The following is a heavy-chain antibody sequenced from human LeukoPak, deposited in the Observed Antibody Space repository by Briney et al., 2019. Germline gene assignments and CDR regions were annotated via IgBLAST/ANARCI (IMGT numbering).Heavy chain of an antibody. J-gene: IGHJ3*02. CDR1: GGSISSGSYY. Sequence: SETLSLXCTVSGGSISSGSYYWSWIRQPAGKGLEWIGRIYTSGSTNYNPSLKSRVTISVDTSKNQFSLKLSSVTAADTAVYYCATITYYYGSGAFDIWGQGTMVTVSS. CDR2: IYTSGST. D-gene: IGHD3-10*01. V-gene: IGHV4-61*02. CDR3: ATITYYYGSGAFDI.